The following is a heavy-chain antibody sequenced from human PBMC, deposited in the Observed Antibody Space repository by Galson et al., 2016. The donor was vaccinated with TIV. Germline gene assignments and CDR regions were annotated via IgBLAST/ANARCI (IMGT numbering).Heavy chain of an antibody. D-gene: IGHD4-17*01. CDR2: ISGVNAGT. CDR3: ARDPRIYGDYLLAYFDY. V-gene: IGHV3-23*01. J-gene: IGHJ4*02. CDR1: GFIFSNSA. Sequence: SLRLSCAASGFIFSNSAMYWVRQAPGKGLEWVSSISGVNAGTYYADSVKGRFTISRDNSRNTLYLQMNSLRAEDTAVYYCARDPRIYGDYLLAYFDYWGQGTLVTVSS.